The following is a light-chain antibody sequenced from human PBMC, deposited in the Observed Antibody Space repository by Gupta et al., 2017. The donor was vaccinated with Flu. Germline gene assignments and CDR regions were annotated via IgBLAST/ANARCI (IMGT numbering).Light chain of an antibody. CDR3: QEYHQWRRYT. CDR1: QSVVAD. J-gene: IGKJ2*01. Sequence: ETVMTQSPATLSVSPGDRVTLSCRASQSVVADLAWYQQKPGQAPRLLIYAASTRAEDSPGRFSGTGSGTDFTLTISSLQPEDFAVYYCQEYHQWRRYTFGQGTRLDIK. CDR2: AAS. V-gene: IGKV3-15*01.